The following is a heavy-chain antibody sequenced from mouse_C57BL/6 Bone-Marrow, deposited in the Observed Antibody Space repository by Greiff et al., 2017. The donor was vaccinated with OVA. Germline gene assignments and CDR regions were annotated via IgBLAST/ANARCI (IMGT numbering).Heavy chain of an antibody. CDR1: GYTFTSYG. D-gene: IGHD2-4*01. J-gene: IGHJ2*01. V-gene: IGHV1-81*01. CDR3: ARLRYEYDYFDY. CDR2: IYPRSGNT. Sequence: QVQLQQSGAELARPGASVKLSCKASGYTFTSYGISWVKQRTGQGLEWIGEIYPRSGNTYYNEKFKGKATLTADKSSSTAYMELRSLTSEDSAVYFCARLRYEYDYFDYWGQGTTLTVSS.